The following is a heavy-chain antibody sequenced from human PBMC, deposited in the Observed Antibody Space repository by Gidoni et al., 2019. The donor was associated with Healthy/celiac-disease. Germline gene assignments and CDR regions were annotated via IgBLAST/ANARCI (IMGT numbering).Heavy chain of an antibody. D-gene: IGHD4-17*01. Sequence: QVQLVQSGAEVKKPGASVTVSCKASGYTFTSYVISGVRQAPGQGLEWMGWISAYNGNTNYAQKLQGRVTMTTDTSTSTAYMELRSLRSDDTAVYYCARFSRALFRTTVTGPLGYWGQGTLVTVSS. CDR1: GYTFTSYV. CDR3: ARFSRALFRTTVTGPLGY. J-gene: IGHJ4*02. CDR2: ISAYNGNT. V-gene: IGHV1-18*01.